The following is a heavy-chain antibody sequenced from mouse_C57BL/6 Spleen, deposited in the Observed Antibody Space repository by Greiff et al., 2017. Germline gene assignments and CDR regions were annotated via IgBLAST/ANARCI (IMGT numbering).Heavy chain of an antibody. CDR3: ARDRTVVATDYFDY. D-gene: IGHD1-1*01. J-gene: IGHJ2*01. Sequence: EVQRVESGGGLVKPGGSLKLSCAASGFTFSSYAMSWVRQTPEKRLEWVATISDGGSYTYYPDNVKGRFTISRDNAKNNLYLQMSHLKSEDTAMYYCARDRTVVATDYFDYWGQGTTLTVSS. CDR1: GFTFSSYA. V-gene: IGHV5-4*01. CDR2: ISDGGSYT.